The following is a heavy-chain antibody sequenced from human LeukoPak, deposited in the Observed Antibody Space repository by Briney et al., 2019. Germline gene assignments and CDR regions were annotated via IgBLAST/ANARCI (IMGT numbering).Heavy chain of an antibody. CDR3: ARDAIRYFDWLYY. J-gene: IGHJ4*02. CDR2: IIPIFGTA. V-gene: IGHV1-69*06. Sequence: SVKVSCKASGGTFSSYAISWVRQAPGQGLEWMGGIIPIFGTANYAQKFQGRVTITADKSTSTAYMELSSLRSEDTAVFYCARDAIRYFDWLYYWGQGTLVTVSS. CDR1: GGTFSSYA. D-gene: IGHD3-9*01.